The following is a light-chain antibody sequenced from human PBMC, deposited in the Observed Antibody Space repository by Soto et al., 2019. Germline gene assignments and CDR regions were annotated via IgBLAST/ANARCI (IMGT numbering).Light chain of an antibody. Sequence: QSVLTQPPSVSGAPGQRVTISCTGSSSNIGAGYDVHWYQQVPGTAPKLLIYGNINRPSGVPDRFSGSKSGTSASLAITGLQADDETDYYCQSYDSRLTVVFGGGTKDTVL. J-gene: IGLJ2*01. CDR2: GNI. CDR3: QSYDSRLTVV. V-gene: IGLV1-40*01. CDR1: SSNIGAGYD.